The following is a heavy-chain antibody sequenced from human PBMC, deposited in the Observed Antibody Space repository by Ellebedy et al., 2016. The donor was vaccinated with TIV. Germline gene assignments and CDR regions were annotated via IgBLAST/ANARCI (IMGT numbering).Heavy chain of an antibody. CDR1: DDSITTYF. CDR2: MFNTGYI. J-gene: IGHJ4*02. V-gene: IGHV4-59*01. Sequence: MPSETLSLPCTVPDDSITTYFWSWIRQPLGKGLDWIRHMFNTGYINYNPSLQSRVTISLDTSKKQISLKLTSVTAADTAVYYCARRGSVSGSRGYYFDFWGQGTQVAVSS. D-gene: IGHD3-10*01. CDR3: ARRGSVSGSRGYYFDF.